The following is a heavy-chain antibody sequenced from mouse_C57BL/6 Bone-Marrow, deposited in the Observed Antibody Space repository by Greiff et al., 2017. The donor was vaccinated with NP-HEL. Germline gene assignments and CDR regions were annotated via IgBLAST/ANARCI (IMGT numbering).Heavy chain of an antibody. V-gene: IGHV1-50*01. CDR1: GYTFTSYW. CDR2: IDPSDSYT. D-gene: IGHD3-2*02. CDR3: ARGAQALYAMDY. J-gene: IGHJ4*01. Sequence: QVQLQQPGAELVKPGASVKLSCKASGYTFTSYWMQWVKQRPGQGLEWIGEIDPSDSYTNYNQKFKGKATLTVDTSSSTAYMQLSSLTSEDSAVYYCARGAQALYAMDYWGQGTSVTVSS.